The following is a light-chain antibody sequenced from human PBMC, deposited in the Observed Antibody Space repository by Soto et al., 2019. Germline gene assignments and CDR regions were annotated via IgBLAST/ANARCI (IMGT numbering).Light chain of an antibody. Sequence: EIVLTQSPATLSLSPGERATLSCRASQSVTSYLAWYQQKPGQAPRLLIYGASTRATGIPARFSGSGSGTEFTLTISSLQSEDFAVYYCQQYYSTPWTFGQGTKVDIK. CDR2: GAS. CDR1: QSVTSY. V-gene: IGKV3-15*01. CDR3: QQYYSTPWT. J-gene: IGKJ1*01.